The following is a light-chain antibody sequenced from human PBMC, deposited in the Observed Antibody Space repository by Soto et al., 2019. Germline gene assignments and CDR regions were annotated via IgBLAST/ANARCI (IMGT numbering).Light chain of an antibody. J-gene: IGKJ3*01. CDR3: QQYGTSPFT. CDR2: GAS. Sequence: EIVLTQSPGTLSLSPGERVTLSCRASQSVRSTYLAWYQQKPGQAPRLLIYGASSRATGIPDRFSGSGSGTDFTLTISRLEPEDFAVYYCQQYGTSPFTFGPGTKVDIK. CDR1: QSVRSTY. V-gene: IGKV3-20*01.